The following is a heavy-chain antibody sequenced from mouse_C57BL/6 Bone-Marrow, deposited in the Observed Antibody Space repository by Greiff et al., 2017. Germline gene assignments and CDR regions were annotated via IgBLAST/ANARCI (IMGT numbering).Heavy chain of an antibody. D-gene: IGHD1-1*01. CDR3: ALYYGYYFDY. CDR2: INPYNGDT. Sequence: EVKLQESGPELVKPGDSVKISCKASGYSFTGYFMNWVMQSHGKSLEWIGRINPYNGDTFYNQKFKGKATLTVDKSSSTAHMELRSLTSEDSAVYYCALYYGYYFDYWGQGTTLTVSS. J-gene: IGHJ2*01. CDR1: GYSFTGYF. V-gene: IGHV1-20*01.